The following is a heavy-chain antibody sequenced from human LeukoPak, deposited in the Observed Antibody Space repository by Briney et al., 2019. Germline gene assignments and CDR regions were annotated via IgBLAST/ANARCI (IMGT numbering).Heavy chain of an antibody. J-gene: IGHJ4*02. Sequence: PGGSLRLSCAASGFAFRTYSMNWVRQAPGKGLEWVSSITSNSDNINYADSVKGRFTISRDNAKNSLYLHMNSLRAEDTAVYYCARVYYGVGNFVNYWGQGTLVTVSS. CDR3: ARVYYGVGNFVNY. CDR1: GFAFRTYS. V-gene: IGHV3-21*06. CDR2: ITSNSDNI. D-gene: IGHD3-10*01.